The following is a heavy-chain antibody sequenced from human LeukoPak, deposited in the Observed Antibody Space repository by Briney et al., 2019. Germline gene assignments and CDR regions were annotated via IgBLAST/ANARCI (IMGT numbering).Heavy chain of an antibody. CDR3: ASSTIFGVVIYDAFDI. CDR1: GYSFTSYW. D-gene: IGHD3-3*01. V-gene: IGHV5-51*04. Sequence: GESLKISCKGSGYSFTSYWIGWVRQMPGKGLEWMGIIYPGDSDTRYSPSFQGQVTISADKPISTAYLQWSSLKASDTAMYYCASSTIFGVVIYDAFDIWGQGTMVTVSS. J-gene: IGHJ3*02. CDR2: IYPGDSDT.